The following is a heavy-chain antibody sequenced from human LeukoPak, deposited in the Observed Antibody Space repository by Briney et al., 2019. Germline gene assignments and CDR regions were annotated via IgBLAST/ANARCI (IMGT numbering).Heavy chain of an antibody. CDR1: GFTFSSYS. CDR2: ISSSSSYI. Sequence: GGSLRLSCAASGFTFSSYSMNWVRQAPGKGLEWVSSISSSSSYIYYADSVNGRFTISRDNAKNSLYLQMNSLRAEDTAVYYCARVAVGGYDLYYFDYWGQGTLVTVSS. V-gene: IGHV3-21*01. J-gene: IGHJ4*02. CDR3: ARVAVGGYDLYYFDY. D-gene: IGHD5-12*01.